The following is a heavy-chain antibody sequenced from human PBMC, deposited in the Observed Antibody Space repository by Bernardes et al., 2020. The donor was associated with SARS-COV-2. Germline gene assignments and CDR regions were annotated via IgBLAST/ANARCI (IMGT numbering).Heavy chain of an antibody. CDR2: IKQDGSEK. CDR1: GFTFSSYW. V-gene: IGHV3-7*01. D-gene: IGHD3-9*01. J-gene: IGHJ6*02. CDR3: ARALRYFDWLPGYLGVNYYGTDV. Sequence: GGSLRLSCAASGFTFSSYWMSWVRQAPGKGLEWVANIKQDGSEKYYVDSVKGRFTISRDNAKNSLYLQMNSLRAEDTAVYYCARALRYFDWLPGYLGVNYYGTDVWGQGTTVTVSS.